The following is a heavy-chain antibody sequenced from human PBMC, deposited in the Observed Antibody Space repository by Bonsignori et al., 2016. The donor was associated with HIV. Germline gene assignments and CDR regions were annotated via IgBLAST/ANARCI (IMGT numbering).Heavy chain of an antibody. Sequence: GGSLRLSCAASGFTFSSYGMHWVRQAPGKGLEWVAVISYDGSNKYYADSVKGRFTISRDNSKNTLYLQMNSLRAEDTAVYYCAKDHYYDSSGHFQHWGQGTLVTVSS. V-gene: IGHV3-30*18. CDR2: ISYDGSNK. CDR1: GFTFSSYG. J-gene: IGHJ1*01. CDR3: AKDHYYDSSGHFQH. D-gene: IGHD3-22*01.